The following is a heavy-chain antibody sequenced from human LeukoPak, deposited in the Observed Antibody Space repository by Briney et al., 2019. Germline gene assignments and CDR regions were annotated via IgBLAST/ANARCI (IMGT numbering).Heavy chain of an antibody. Sequence: ASVKVSCKASGYTFTSYAMHWVRQAPGQRLEWMGWINAGNGNTKYSQKLQGRVTITRDTSASTAYMELSSLRSEDTAVYYCARAPAAMYWFDPWGQGTLVTVSS. CDR3: ARAPAAMYWFDP. V-gene: IGHV1-3*01. CDR2: INAGNGNT. CDR1: GYTFTSYA. D-gene: IGHD2-2*01. J-gene: IGHJ5*02.